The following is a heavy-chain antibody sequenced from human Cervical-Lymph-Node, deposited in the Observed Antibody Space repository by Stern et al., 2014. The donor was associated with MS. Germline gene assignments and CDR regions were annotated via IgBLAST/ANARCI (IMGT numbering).Heavy chain of an antibody. CDR2: INPSGGST. CDR1: GYTFTNFY. D-gene: IGHD1-7*01. CDR3: ARGRNWNYDIDLDY. J-gene: IGHJ4*02. V-gene: IGHV1-46*01. Sequence: QMQLVQSGAEVKKPGASVKVSCKASGYTFTNFYMHWVRQAPGQGLEWMGVINPSGGSTSYAQKFQGRVTMTRDTSTSTVYMELSSMRSEETDVYYCARGRNWNYDIDLDYWGQGTLVTVSS.